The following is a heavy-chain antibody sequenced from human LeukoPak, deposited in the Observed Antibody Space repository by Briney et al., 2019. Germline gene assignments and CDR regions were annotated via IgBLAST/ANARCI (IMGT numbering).Heavy chain of an antibody. CDR3: ARAQYSSGSFFDY. D-gene: IGHD3-10*01. V-gene: IGHV4-59*11. J-gene: IGHJ4*02. CDR1: GGSISTHY. Sequence: SETLSLTCTVSGGSISTHYWSWIRQPPGKGLEWIGYIYYTGSTNYNPSLKSRVTMAIDTSKNQFSLELTFVSAADTAVYYCARAQYSSGSFFDYWGQGTLATVSS. CDR2: IYYTGST.